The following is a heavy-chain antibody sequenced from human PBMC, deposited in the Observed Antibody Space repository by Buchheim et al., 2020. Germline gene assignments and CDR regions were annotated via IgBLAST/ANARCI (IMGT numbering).Heavy chain of an antibody. CDR2: ISYDGSNK. V-gene: IGHV3-30-3*01. CDR3: ARLTFYNYEDY. D-gene: IGHD3-22*01. Sequence: QVQLVESGGGVVQPGRSLRLSCAASGFTFSSYAMHWVRQAPGKGLEWVAVISYDGSNKYYADSVKGRFTISRDNSKNTLYLQMNSLRAEDTAVYHCARLTFYNYEDYWGQGTL. J-gene: IGHJ4*02. CDR1: GFTFSSYA.